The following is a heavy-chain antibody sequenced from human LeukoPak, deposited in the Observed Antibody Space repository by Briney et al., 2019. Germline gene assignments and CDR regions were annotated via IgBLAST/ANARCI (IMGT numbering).Heavy chain of an antibody. CDR3: ARVQRAGYTSSWYVFGGVGEASTNWFDP. V-gene: IGHV4-59*01. Sequence: SETLSLTCTVSGGSISSYYWSWIRQPPGKGLEWVGYIYYSGSTNYNPSLKSRVTISVDTSTNQFSLTLSSVTAADTAVHHCARVQRAGYTSSWYVFGGVGEASTNWFDPWGQGTLVTVSS. J-gene: IGHJ5*02. D-gene: IGHD6-13*01. CDR2: IYYSGST. CDR1: GGSISSYY.